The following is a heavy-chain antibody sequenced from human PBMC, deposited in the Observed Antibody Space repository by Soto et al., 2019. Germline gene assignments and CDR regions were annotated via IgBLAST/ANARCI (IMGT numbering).Heavy chain of an antibody. D-gene: IGHD3-10*01. CDR3: AKEIGYYGSGRNYYYYYGMDV. CDR2: INPSGGST. V-gene: IGHV1-46*01. Sequence: QVQLVQSGAEVKKPGASVKVSCKASGYTFTSYYIHWVRQAPGQGLEWMGIINPSGGSTSNAQKFQGRVTMTRDTSTSTLYMELSSLRSEDTAVYYCAKEIGYYGSGRNYYYYYGMDVWGQGTTVTVSS. CDR1: GYTFTSYY. J-gene: IGHJ6*02.